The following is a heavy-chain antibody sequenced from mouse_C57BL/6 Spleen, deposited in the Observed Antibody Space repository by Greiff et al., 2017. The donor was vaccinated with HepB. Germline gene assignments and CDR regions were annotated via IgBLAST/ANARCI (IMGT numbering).Heavy chain of an antibody. CDR2: IYPGDGDT. J-gene: IGHJ3*01. V-gene: IGHV1-80*01. Sequence: VKLQESGAELVKPGASVKISCKASGYAFSSYWMNWVKQRPGKGLEWIGQIYPGDGDTNYNGKFKGKATLTADKSSSTAYMQLSSLTSEDSAVYFCARWDYDYWFAYWGQGTLVTVSA. CDR3: ARWDYDYWFAY. CDR1: GYAFSSYW. D-gene: IGHD2-4*01.